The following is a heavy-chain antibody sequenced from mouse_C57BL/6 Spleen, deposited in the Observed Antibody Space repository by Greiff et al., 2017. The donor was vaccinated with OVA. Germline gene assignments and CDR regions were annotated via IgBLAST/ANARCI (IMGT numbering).Heavy chain of an antibody. J-gene: IGHJ3*01. CDR3: ARGGYGPSWFAY. CDR2: IYPSDSET. V-gene: IGHV1-61*01. Sequence: QVQLQQPGAELVRPGSSVKLSCKASGYTFTSYWMDWVKQRPGQGLEWIGNIYPSDSETHYNQKFKDKATLTVDKSSSTAYMQLSSLTSEDSAVYYGARGGYGPSWFAYWGQGTLVTVSA. D-gene: IGHD3-1*01. CDR1: GYTFTSYW.